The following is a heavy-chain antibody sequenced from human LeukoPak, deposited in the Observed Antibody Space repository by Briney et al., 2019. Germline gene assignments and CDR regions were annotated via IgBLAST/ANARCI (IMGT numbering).Heavy chain of an antibody. V-gene: IGHV3-21*01. CDR3: ARDQAGCFDY. CDR1: GFTFSSYS. CDR2: ISSSSGYI. J-gene: IGHJ4*02. Sequence: GGSLRLSCAASGFTFSSYSTNWVRQAPGKGLEWVSSISSSSGYIYYADSVKGRFTISRDNAKNSLYLQMNSLRAEDTAVYYCARDQAGCFDYWGQGTLVTVSS.